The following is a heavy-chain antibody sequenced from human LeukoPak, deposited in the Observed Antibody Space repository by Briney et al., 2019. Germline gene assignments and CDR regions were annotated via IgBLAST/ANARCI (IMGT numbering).Heavy chain of an antibody. CDR2: INPNGITT. CDR1: GFIFRNYW. Sequence: GGSLRLSCAASGFIFRNYWMHWVRQAPGKGLVWVARINPNGITTTYTDSVKGRFTISRDNAKNSLYLQMNSLRAEDTAVYYCASDGDRSGYTFDIWGQGTMVTVSS. J-gene: IGHJ3*02. V-gene: IGHV3-74*01. D-gene: IGHD3-22*01. CDR3: ASDGDRSGYTFDI.